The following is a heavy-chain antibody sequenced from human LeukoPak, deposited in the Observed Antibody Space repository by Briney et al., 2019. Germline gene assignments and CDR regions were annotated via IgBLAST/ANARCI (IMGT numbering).Heavy chain of an antibody. CDR1: GFTFSSYG. Sequence: SGRSLRLSCVAPGFTFSSYGMHRVRQAPGKGLEWVAVISYDGSNKYYADSVKGRFTISRDNSKNTLYLQMNSLRAEDTAVYYCAKLGSQPEQRRHYYYGMDVWGQGTTVTVSS. J-gene: IGHJ6*02. CDR2: ISYDGSNK. V-gene: IGHV3-30*18. D-gene: IGHD1/OR15-1a*01. CDR3: AKLGSQPEQRRHYYYGMDV.